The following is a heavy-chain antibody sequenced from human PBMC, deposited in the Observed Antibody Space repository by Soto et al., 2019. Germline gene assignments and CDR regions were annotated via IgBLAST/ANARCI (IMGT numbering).Heavy chain of an antibody. V-gene: IGHV4-34*01. CDR2: INHSGST. Sequence: SETLSLTCAVYGGSFSGYYWSWIRQPPGKGLEWIGEINHSGSTNYNPPLKSRVTISVDTSKNQFSLKLSSVTAADTAVYYCARVSTTFDYWGQGTLVIVS. CDR3: ARVSTTFDY. J-gene: IGHJ4*02. CDR1: GGSFSGYY. D-gene: IGHD1-26*01.